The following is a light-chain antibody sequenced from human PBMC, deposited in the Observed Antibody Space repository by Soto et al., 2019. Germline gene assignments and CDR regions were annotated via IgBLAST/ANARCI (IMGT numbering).Light chain of an antibody. CDR1: SSDVGGYNY. V-gene: IGLV2-14*01. CDR3: SSYTGSSTLVV. J-gene: IGLJ3*02. Sequence: QSALTQPASVSGSPGQSITISCTGTSSDVGGYNYVSWYQQHPGKAPKLMIYAVTDRPSGVSSRFSGSKSGNTASLTISGLQAEDEADYFCSSYTGSSTLVVFGGGTKLTVL. CDR2: AVT.